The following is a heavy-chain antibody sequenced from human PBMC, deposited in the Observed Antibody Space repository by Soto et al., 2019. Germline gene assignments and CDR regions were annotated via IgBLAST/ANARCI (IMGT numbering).Heavy chain of an antibody. J-gene: IGHJ6*02. D-gene: IGHD1-26*01. Sequence: PGGSLRLSCAASGFTIGSYGMTWVLQAPGKGLQCVSGITAATGTTYYADSVKGRFTISRDLSTNTLFLQMNSLRAADSAVYYCAKAKGRSNFYYSGLDVWGQGTTVTV. CDR2: ITAATGTT. CDR1: GFTIGSYG. CDR3: AKAKGRSNFYYSGLDV. V-gene: IGHV3-23*01.